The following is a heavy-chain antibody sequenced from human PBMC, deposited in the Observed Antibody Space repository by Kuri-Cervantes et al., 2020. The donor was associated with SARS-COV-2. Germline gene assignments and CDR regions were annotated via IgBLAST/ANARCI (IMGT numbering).Heavy chain of an antibody. Sequence: GESLKISCAASGFNFSRTDMHWVRQAPGEGLEWVAVISHDGKNKKCIASGKGRFTISRDNSQNTLYLHMKSLRSEDTAMYYCAKDRVGVQGFWGQGTLVTVSS. J-gene: IGHJ4*02. D-gene: IGHD2-21*01. CDR3: AKDRVGVQGF. CDR2: ISHDGKNK. CDR1: GFNFSRTD. V-gene: IGHV3-30*18.